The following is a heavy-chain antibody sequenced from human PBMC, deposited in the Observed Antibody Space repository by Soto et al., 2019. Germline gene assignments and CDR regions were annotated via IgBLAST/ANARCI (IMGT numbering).Heavy chain of an antibody. D-gene: IGHD6-13*01. CDR3: TRDRIAAAGTSNWFDP. V-gene: IGHV1-46*01. Sequence: ASVKVSCKASGYTFTSYYMHWVRQAPGQGLEWMGIINPSGGSTSYAQKFQGRVTMTRDTSTSTVYMELSSLRSEDTAVYYCTRDRIAAAGTSNWFDPWGQGTLVTVSS. CDR2: INPSGGST. CDR1: GYTFTSYY. J-gene: IGHJ5*02.